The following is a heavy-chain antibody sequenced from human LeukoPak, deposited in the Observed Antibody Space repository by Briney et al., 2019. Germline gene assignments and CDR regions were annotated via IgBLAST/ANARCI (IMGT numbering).Heavy chain of an antibody. J-gene: IGHJ4*02. CDR2: ISGSGGST. Sequence: LAGGSLRLSCAASGFTFSSYAMSWVRQAPGKGLEWVSAISGSGGSTYYADSVKGRFTISRDNSKNTLYLQMNSLRAEDTAVYYCATEQLAASGTVLDYWGQGTLVTVSS. D-gene: IGHD6-13*01. CDR3: ATEQLAASGTVLDY. CDR1: GFTFSSYA. V-gene: IGHV3-23*01.